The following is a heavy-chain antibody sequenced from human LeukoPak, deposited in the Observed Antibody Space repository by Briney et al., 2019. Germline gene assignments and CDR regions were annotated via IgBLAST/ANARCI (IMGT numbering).Heavy chain of an antibody. D-gene: IGHD6-13*01. CDR2: IYTSGST. Sequence: SETLSLSCTVSGGSISSGSYFWTWIRQPAGKGLEWIGRIYTSGSTDYNPSLKSRVTISVDASKNQFSLKLSSVTAAGTAVYYCAREGYSSSWYSGYYYFDYWGQGTLVTVSS. J-gene: IGHJ4*02. CDR3: AREGYSSSWYSGYYYFDY. V-gene: IGHV4-61*02. CDR1: GGSISSGSYF.